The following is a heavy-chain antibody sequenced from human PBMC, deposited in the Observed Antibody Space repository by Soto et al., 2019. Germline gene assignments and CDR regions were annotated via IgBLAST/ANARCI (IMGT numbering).Heavy chain of an antibody. V-gene: IGHV3-33*01. D-gene: IGHD1-26*01. Sequence: QVQLVESGGGVVQPGRSLRLSCTASGFTFSNYGIHWVRQAPGKGLKWVAVIWPDGNNKYYPDSVKGRFTISRDNSKNTLYLQMNSLRAEDTAVYYCARAGIVATTQLGWFDPWGQGTLVTVSS. CDR2: IWPDGNNK. J-gene: IGHJ5*02. CDR3: ARAGIVATTQLGWFDP. CDR1: GFTFSNYG.